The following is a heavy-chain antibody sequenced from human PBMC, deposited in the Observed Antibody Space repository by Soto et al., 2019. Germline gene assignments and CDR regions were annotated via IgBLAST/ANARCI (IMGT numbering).Heavy chain of an antibody. CDR1: GYTFSAYD. D-gene: IGHD3-16*01. V-gene: IGHV1-18*01. CDR2: IRTYNGDT. CDR3: ARAGAAPYYHYGLDV. Sequence: ASVKVSCKTAGYTFSAYDIYWVRQAPGQGLEWMGWIRTYNGDTNYAQKFQTRVTMTTDKSTDTAYMDLRSLTSDDTAIYYCARAGAAPYYHYGLDVWGQGTTVTVSS. J-gene: IGHJ6*02.